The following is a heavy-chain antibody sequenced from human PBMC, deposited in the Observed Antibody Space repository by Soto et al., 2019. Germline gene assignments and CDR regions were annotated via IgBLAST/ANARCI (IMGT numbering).Heavy chain of an antibody. J-gene: IGHJ4*02. D-gene: IGHD4-17*01. CDR2: ITSDGRT. V-gene: IGHV3-23*01. CDR3: AKDYSTVTTDPLSVVLFDY. Sequence: GGSLRLSCAAPGFTFSSYAMSWVRQAPGKGLEWVSIITSDGRTYYADSVKGRFTISRDNSKNTVYLQMNSLRAEDTAVYYCAKDYSTVTTDPLSVVLFDYWGQGALVTVSS. CDR1: GFTFSSYA.